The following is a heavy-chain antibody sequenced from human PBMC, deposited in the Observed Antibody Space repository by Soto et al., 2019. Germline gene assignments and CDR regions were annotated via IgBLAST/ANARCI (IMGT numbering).Heavy chain of an antibody. CDR3: ARRITGTTLDY. V-gene: IGHV4-59*08. D-gene: IGHD1-20*01. J-gene: IGHJ4*02. CDR1: GGSISSYY. CDR2: IYYSGST. Sequence: QVQLQESGPGLVKPSETLSLTCTVSGGSISSYYWSWIRQPPGKGLEWIGYIYYSGSTNYNPSLKSRVTISVDTSKNQFSLKLSSVTAADTAVYYCARRITGTTLDYWGPGTLVTVSS.